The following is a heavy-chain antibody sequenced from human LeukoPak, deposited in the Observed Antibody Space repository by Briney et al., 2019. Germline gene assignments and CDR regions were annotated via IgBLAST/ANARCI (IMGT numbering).Heavy chain of an antibody. CDR2: IYYSGST. D-gene: IGHD3-10*01. CDR1: GDSISSYY. J-gene: IGHJ5*02. V-gene: IGHV4-59*12. CDR3: ARRGPPRTLLRGVKSGWFDP. Sequence: TSETLSLTCSASGDSISSYYWSWIRQPPGKGLEWIGYIYYSGSTNYNPSLKSRVTISVDTSKNQSSLKLSSVSAADTAVYYCARRGPPRTLLRGVKSGWFDPWGQGTLVTVSS.